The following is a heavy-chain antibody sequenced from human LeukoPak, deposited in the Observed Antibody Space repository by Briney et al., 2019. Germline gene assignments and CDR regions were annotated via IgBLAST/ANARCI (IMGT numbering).Heavy chain of an antibody. V-gene: IGHV4-59*08. Sequence: PSETLSLTCTVAGGSISCLYWSWSRQPPGKRLEWIGYIYYGGNTNYKPSLKSRLTVSVDTSKNQFSLKLNSVTAADTAVYYCARSEWLGSFDFWGQGTLVTVSS. CDR2: IYYGGNT. CDR1: GGSISCLY. CDR3: ARSEWLGSFDF. D-gene: IGHD6-19*01. J-gene: IGHJ4*02.